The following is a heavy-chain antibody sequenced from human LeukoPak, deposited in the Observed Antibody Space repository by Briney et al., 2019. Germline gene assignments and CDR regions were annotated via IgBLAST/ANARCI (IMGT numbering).Heavy chain of an antibody. CDR1: GGSISSSSYY. J-gene: IGHJ4*02. Sequence: PSETLSLTCTVSGGSISSSSYYWGWIRQPPGKGLEWIGSIYYSGSTYYNPSLKRRVTISIDTSKNQFSLKLNSVTAADTAVYYCARGDLVVVTALFDYWGQGTLVTVSS. D-gene: IGHD2-21*02. CDR2: IYYSGST. V-gene: IGHV4-39*07. CDR3: ARGDLVVVTALFDY.